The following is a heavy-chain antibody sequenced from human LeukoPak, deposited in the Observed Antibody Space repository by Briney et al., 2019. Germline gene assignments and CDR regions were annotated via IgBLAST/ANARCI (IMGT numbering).Heavy chain of an antibody. D-gene: IGHD3-10*01. CDR2: IRSKANSYAT. Sequence: GGSLRLSCAASGFTFSGSAMHWVRQASGKGLEWVGRIRSKANSYATAYAASVKGRFTISRDDSKNTAYLQMNSLKTEDTAVYYCTRPLRISGSGSTTLYYWGQGTLVTVSS. CDR3: TRPLRISGSGSTTLYY. CDR1: GFTFSGSA. J-gene: IGHJ4*02. V-gene: IGHV3-73*01.